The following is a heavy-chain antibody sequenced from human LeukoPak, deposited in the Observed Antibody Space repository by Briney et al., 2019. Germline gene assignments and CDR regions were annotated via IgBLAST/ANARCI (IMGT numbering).Heavy chain of an antibody. D-gene: IGHD6-13*01. CDR1: GGSISSGGYY. V-gene: IGHV4-30-2*01. J-gene: IGHJ4*02. Sequence: SETLSLTCTVSGGSISSGGYYWSWIRQPPGKGLEWIGYIYHSGSTYYNPSLKSRVTISVDRSKNQFSLKLSSVTAADTAVYYCARDLFPIAAAGHFDYWGQGTLVTVSS. CDR3: ARDLFPIAAAGHFDY. CDR2: IYHSGST.